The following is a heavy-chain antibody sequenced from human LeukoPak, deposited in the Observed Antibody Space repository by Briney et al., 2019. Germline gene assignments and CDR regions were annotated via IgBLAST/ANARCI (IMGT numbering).Heavy chain of an antibody. J-gene: IGHJ4*02. V-gene: IGHV4-4*07. CDR2: IYTSGST. Sequence: PSETLSLTCTVSGGSINSYYWSWIRQPAGKGLEWIGRIYTSGSTNYNPSLKSRVTMSVDTSKNQFSLKLSSVTAADTAVYYCARGMDSSGYYALDYWGQGTLVTVSS. D-gene: IGHD3-22*01. CDR1: GGSINSYY. CDR3: ARGMDSSGYYALDY.